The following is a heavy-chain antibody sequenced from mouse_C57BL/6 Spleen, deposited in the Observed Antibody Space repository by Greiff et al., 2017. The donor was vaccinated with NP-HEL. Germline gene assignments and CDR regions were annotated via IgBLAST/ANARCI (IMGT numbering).Heavy chain of an antibody. CDR2: IYPRSGNT. Sequence: QVQLKQSGAELARPGASVKLSCKASGYTFTSYGISWVKQRTGQGLEWIGEIYPRSGNTYYNEKFKGKATLTADKSSSTAYMELRSLTSEDSAVYFCAAVVPYYYAMDYWGQGTSVTVSS. J-gene: IGHJ4*01. CDR1: GYTFTSYG. D-gene: IGHD1-1*01. CDR3: AAVVPYYYAMDY. V-gene: IGHV1-81*01.